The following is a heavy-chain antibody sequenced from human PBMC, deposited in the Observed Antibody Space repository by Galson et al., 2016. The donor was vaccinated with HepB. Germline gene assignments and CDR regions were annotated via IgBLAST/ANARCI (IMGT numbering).Heavy chain of an antibody. D-gene: IGHD3-22*01. CDR1: GFTFSDSW. CDR2: IQPDGSDQ. Sequence: SLRLSCAASGFTFSDSWMSWVRQAPGKGLEWVANIQPDGSDQFYVDSLKGRFTISRDNTKNALYLQMNSLRAEDTAVYYCARERADFDSRGYYSNAFDTWGQGTMVTVSS. V-gene: IGHV3-7*03. J-gene: IGHJ3*02. CDR3: ARERADFDSRGYYSNAFDT.